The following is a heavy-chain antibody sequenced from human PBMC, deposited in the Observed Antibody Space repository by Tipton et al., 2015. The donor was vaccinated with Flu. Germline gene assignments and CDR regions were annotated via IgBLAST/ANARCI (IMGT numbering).Heavy chain of an antibody. V-gene: IGHV4-59*01. CDR1: GGSISSYY. J-gene: IGHJ4*02. CDR2: ISYSGST. Sequence: GLVKPSETLSLTCTVSGGSISSYYWSWIRQSPGKGLEWIGYISYSGSTNYNPSLKSRVTISVDTSKNQFSLKLSSVTAADTAVYYRARLSSNWYHQLDNWGQGTLVTVSS. CDR3: ARLSSNWYHQLDN. D-gene: IGHD6-13*01.